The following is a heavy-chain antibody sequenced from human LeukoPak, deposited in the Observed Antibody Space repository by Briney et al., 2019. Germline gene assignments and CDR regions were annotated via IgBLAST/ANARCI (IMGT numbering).Heavy chain of an antibody. Sequence: PGGSLRLSCAASGFTFSSYAMSWVRQAPGKGLEWVSAISGSGGSTYYADSVKGRFTISRDNAKNSLYLQMNSLRAEDTAVYYCARDLKRRVYYDSSGSDDGFDIWGQGTMVTASS. V-gene: IGHV3-23*01. CDR1: GFTFSSYA. CDR3: ARDLKRRVYYDSSGSDDGFDI. D-gene: IGHD3-22*01. J-gene: IGHJ3*02. CDR2: ISGSGGST.